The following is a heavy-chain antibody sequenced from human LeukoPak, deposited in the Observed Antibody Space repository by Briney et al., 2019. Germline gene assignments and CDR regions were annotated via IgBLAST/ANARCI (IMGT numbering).Heavy chain of an antibody. Sequence: SETLSLTCTVSGGSISNSGGFYWSWIRQHPGDGLEWIGFISYRGSTYYNPSLKSRVSMSVDTSRSQFSLRLTSVTDEDTAVYYCARISQSSGRFYYWGQGTLVTVSS. J-gene: IGHJ4*02. CDR2: ISYRGST. D-gene: IGHD3-3*01. V-gene: IGHV4-31*02. CDR1: GGSISNSGGFY. CDR3: ARISQSSGRFYY.